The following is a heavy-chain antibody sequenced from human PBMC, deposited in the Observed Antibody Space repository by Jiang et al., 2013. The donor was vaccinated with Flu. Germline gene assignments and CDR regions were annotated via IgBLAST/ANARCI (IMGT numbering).Heavy chain of an antibody. D-gene: IGHD2-2*01. CDR3: ARHIYALDY. CDR2: VYSGGST. Sequence: PGGSLRLSCAASGFTVSNSYLSWVRQAPGKGLEWVSVVYSGGSTYYSDSVKGRFTISRDNSKNTLYLQMTSLRAEDTAVYYCARHIYALDYWGQGTLVTVSS. CDR1: GFTVSNSY. V-gene: IGHV3-53*01. J-gene: IGHJ4*02.